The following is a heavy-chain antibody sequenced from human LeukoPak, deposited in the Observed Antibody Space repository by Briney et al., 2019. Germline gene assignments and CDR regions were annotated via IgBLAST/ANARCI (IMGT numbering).Heavy chain of an antibody. V-gene: IGHV3-30-3*01. J-gene: IGHJ4*02. D-gene: IGHD6-13*01. CDR3: AQQLGWGRWFDY. CDR2: ISYDGSNK. CDR1: GFTFSSYA. Sequence: GGSLRLSCAASGFTFSSYAMHWVRQAPGKGLEWVAVISYDGSNKHYEDSVKGRFTISRDNSKNTLYLQMNSLRAEDSAVYYCAQQLGWGRWFDYWGQGTLVTVSS.